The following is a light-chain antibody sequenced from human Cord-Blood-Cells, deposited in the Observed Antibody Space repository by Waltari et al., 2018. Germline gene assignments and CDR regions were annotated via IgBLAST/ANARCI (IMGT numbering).Light chain of an antibody. CDR1: SSDVGGYNY. J-gene: IGLJ3*02. CDR2: DVS. CDR3: SSYTSSSTWV. Sequence: QSALTQPASVSGSPGQSITISCTGTSSDVGGYNYVSWYQQHPGKAPKLMSYDVSNRPSGVSNRFSGSKSANTASLTISGLQAEDEADYYCSSYTSSSTWVFGGGTKLTGL. V-gene: IGLV2-14*01.